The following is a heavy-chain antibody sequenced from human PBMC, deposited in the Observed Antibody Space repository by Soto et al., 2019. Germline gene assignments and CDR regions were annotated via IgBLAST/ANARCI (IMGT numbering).Heavy chain of an antibody. V-gene: IGHV3-23*01. CDR2: ISGGGDTT. CDR1: GFTFNNYA. Sequence: EVQLLESGGGLVQPGGSLRLSCAASGFTFNNYAMTWVRQAPGKGLEWVSAISGGGDTTSYADSVKGRFTVSRDGSKNTLYLQMSSLRAEDTALYYCAKGRGGSGSLTPRFDFWGQGTLVPVSS. J-gene: IGHJ4*02. D-gene: IGHD3-10*01. CDR3: AKGRGGSGSLTPRFDF.